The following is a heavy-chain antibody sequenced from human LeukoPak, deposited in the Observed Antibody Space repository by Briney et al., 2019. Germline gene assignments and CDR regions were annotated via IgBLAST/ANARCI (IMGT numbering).Heavy chain of an antibody. V-gene: IGHV4-34*01. Sequence: SETLSLTCAVYGGSFSGYYWSWIRQPPGKGLEWIGTINHSGTTYFNPSLKSRVTLSVDTSKSQFSLKLSSVTAADSAVYYCARDSSYYNYYYMDVWGKGTTVTVSS. D-gene: IGHD3-22*01. CDR2: INHSGTT. J-gene: IGHJ6*03. CDR3: ARDSSYYNYYYMDV. CDR1: GGSFSGYY.